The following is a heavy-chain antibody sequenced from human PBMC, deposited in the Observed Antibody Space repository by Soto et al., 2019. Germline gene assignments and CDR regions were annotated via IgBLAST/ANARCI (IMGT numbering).Heavy chain of an antibody. J-gene: IGHJ4*02. D-gene: IGHD5-12*01. V-gene: IGHV1-69*02. CDR1: GGTFSSYT. Sequence: QVQLVQSGAEVKKPGSSVKVSCKASGGTFSSYTISWVRQAPGQGLEWMGRIIPILGIANYAQKFQGRVTITADKSTSTACMELSSLRSEDTAVYYCARWGYSGYDTIDYWGQGTLVTVSS. CDR2: IIPILGIA. CDR3: ARWGYSGYDTIDY.